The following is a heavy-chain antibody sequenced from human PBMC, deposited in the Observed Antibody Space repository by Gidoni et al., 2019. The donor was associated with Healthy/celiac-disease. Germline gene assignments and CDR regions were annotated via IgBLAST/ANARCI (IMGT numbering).Heavy chain of an antibody. CDR2: IYTSGST. CDR1: GGSISSGSYY. V-gene: IGHV4-61*02. D-gene: IGHD2-15*01. CDR3: ARGGGHTTKHAFDI. Sequence: QVQLQESGPGLVKPSQTLSLTCTDSGGSISSGSYYWSWIRKPAGKGLEWIGRIYTSGSTNYNPSLKSRVTISVDTSKNQFSLKLSSVTAADTAVYYCARGGGHTTKHAFDIWGQGTMVTVSS. J-gene: IGHJ3*02.